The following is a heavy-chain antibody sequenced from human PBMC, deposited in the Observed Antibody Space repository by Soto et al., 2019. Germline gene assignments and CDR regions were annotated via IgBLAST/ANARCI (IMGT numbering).Heavy chain of an antibody. CDR3: ARYYYGSGSYQDY. CDR2: IYYSGST. Sequence: TLSLTCTVSGGSISSGDYYWSWIRQPPGKGLEWIGYIYYSGSTYYNPSLKSRVTISVDTSNNQFSLKLTSVTAADTAVYYCARYYYGSGSYQDYWGQGTRVTVSS. V-gene: IGHV4-30-4*01. J-gene: IGHJ4*02. CDR1: GGSISSGDYY. D-gene: IGHD3-10*01.